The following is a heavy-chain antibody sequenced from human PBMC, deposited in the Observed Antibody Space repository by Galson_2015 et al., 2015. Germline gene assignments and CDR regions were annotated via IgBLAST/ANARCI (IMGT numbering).Heavy chain of an antibody. J-gene: IGHJ6*02. CDR3: ARDFYGGGGLDV. CDR2: IKPDGSDR. D-gene: IGHD3-10*01. V-gene: IGHV3-7*03. CDR1: EFTFTNYW. Sequence: SLRLSCAASEFTFTNYWMNWVRQAPGKGLEWLANIKPDGSDRYYVDSVKGRFTISRDNAKNSLYLQMNSLRAEDTAVYYCARDFYGGGGLDVWGQGTTVTVS.